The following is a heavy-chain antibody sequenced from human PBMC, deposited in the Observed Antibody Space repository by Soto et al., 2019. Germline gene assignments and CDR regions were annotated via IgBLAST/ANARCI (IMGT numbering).Heavy chain of an antibody. CDR2: ISSGSSYI. D-gene: IGHD3-10*01. Sequence: DVQLEESGGGLVKPGGSLRLSCVASEFTFSVYSMNWVRQAPGKGLEWVSSISSGSSYIYYADSVKGRITISRDNDKSSLFLHMNSLRVDDTAVYYCTRDRVKMRGGYYHYYGMDVWGQGTTVTVSS. J-gene: IGHJ6*02. CDR1: EFTFSVYS. V-gene: IGHV3-21*02. CDR3: TRDRVKMRGGYYHYYGMDV.